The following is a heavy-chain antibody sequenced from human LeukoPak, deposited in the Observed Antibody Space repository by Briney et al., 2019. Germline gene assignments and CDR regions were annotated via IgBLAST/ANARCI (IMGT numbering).Heavy chain of an antibody. V-gene: IGHV4-61*02. J-gene: IGHJ6*03. D-gene: IGHD3-16*01. CDR1: GGSISSGSYY. CDR2: IYTSGST. CDR3: ARTPWGNRGIYYMDV. Sequence: SQTLSLTCTASGGSISSGSYYWRWLRQPAGKGLEWIGRIYTSGSTNYNPSLKSRVTISVDTSKNQFSLKLSSVTAADTAVYYCARTPWGNRGIYYMDVWGKGTTVTVSS.